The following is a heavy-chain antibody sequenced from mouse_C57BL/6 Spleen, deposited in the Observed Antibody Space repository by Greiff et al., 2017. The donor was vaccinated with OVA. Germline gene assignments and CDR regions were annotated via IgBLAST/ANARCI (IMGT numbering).Heavy chain of an antibody. D-gene: IGHD4-1*02. V-gene: IGHV3-6*01. J-gene: IGHJ3*01. CDR1: GYSITSGYY. CDR2: ISYDGSN. Sequence: VQLKESGPGLVKPSQSLSLTCSVTGYSITSGYYWNWIRQFPGNKLEWMGYISYDGSNNYNPSLKNRISITRDTSKNQFFLKLNSVTTEDTATYYCARGANWAWFAYWGQGTLVTVSA. CDR3: ARGANWAWFAY.